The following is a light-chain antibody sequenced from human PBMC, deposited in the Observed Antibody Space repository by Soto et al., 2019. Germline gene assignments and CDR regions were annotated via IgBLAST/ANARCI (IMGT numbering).Light chain of an antibody. CDR3: SSYTISSIYV. CDR1: SNDVGIYNS. V-gene: IGLV2-14*01. J-gene: IGLJ1*01. Sequence: QSVLTQPASVSGSPGRSITISCTGTSNDVGIYNSVSWFQHHPGKGPKLVIYDVSNRPSGVSNRFSGSKSGNTASLTISGLQAEDEADYHCSSYTISSIYVFGTGTKVTVL. CDR2: DVS.